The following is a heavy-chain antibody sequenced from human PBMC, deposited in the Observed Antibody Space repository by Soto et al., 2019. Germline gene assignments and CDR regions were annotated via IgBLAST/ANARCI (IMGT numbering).Heavy chain of an antibody. D-gene: IGHD6-6*01. V-gene: IGHV1-2*04. J-gene: IGHJ4*02. CDR1: GYTFTGYY. CDR2: INPNSGGT. CDR3: ARDGNSSSPLRY. Sequence: GASVKVSCKASGYTFTGYYMHWVRRAPGQGLEWMGWINPNSGGTNYAQKFQGWVTMTRDTSISTAYMELSRLRSDDTAVYYCARDGNSSSPLRYWGQGTLVTVSS.